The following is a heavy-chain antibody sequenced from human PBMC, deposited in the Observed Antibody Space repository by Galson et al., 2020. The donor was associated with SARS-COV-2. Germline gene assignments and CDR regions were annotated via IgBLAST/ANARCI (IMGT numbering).Heavy chain of an antibody. Sequence: GESLKISCAASGFTFSNFGMHWVRQAPGQGLEWVAVISTDGNNKYDADSVKGRFTISRDNSDNTLYLQMHSLRPEDTAVYFCARAGYSSTWTLGDAFDVWGQGTLVTVSS. CDR1: GFTFSNFG. D-gene: IGHD3-16*02. CDR3: ARAGYSSTWTLGDAFDV. V-gene: IGHV3-30*03. J-gene: IGHJ3*01. CDR2: ISTDGNNK.